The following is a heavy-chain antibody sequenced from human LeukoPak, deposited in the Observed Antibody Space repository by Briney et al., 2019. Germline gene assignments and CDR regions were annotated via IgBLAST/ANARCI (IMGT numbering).Heavy chain of an antibody. CDR2: IIHSGGT. CDR1: GGSFNGYS. J-gene: IGHJ5*02. D-gene: IGHD6-19*01. CDR3: ARGPLAFRRVAGIFS. V-gene: IGHV4-34*01. Sequence: SETLSLTCAVSGGSFNGYSYTWIRQPPGKGLEWIGEIIHSGGTSYNPSLKSRLTISVDTSRKQFSLKLTSVAAADTALYFCARGPLAFRRVAGIFSWGRGTQVTVSS.